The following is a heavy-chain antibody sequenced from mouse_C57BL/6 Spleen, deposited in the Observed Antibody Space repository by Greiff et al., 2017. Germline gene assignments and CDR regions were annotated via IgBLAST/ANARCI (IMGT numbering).Heavy chain of an antibody. CDR2: IYPRSGNT. V-gene: IGHV1-81*01. CDR1: GYTFTSYG. CDR3: AYDYYSSSPRYYFDY. J-gene: IGHJ2*01. D-gene: IGHD1-1*01. Sequence: VQLQQSGAELARPGASVKLSCKASGYTFTSYGISWVKQRTGQGLEWIGEIYPRSGNTYYNEKFKGKATLTADKSSSTAYLELRSLTSEDSAVYFCAYDYYSSSPRYYFDYWGQGTTLTVSS.